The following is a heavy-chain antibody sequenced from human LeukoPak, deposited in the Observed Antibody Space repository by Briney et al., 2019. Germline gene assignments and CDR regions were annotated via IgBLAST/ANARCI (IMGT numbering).Heavy chain of an antibody. Sequence: GGSLRLSCAASGFTFSSYWMSWVRQAPGKGLECVANIKGDGSEEYYVDSVKGRFTISRDNAKDSLYLQMNSLRAEDTAVYYCARGEPGFGGLPTVLDNWGQGALVTVSS. J-gene: IGHJ4*02. V-gene: IGHV3-7*01. CDR3: ARGEPGFGGLPTVLDN. D-gene: IGHD4-23*01. CDR1: GFTFSSYW. CDR2: IKGDGSEE.